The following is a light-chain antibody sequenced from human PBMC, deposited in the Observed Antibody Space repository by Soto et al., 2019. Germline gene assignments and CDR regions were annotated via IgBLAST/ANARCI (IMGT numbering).Light chain of an antibody. CDR1: SSNVGSNS. CDR2: RND. V-gene: IGLV1-47*01. CDR3: AAWDDSLNGHV. Sequence: QSVLTQAHSASGTPGQRVTISCSGSSSNVGSNSVYWYQQLPGTAPKLLIYRNDQRPSGVPDRFSASKSGTSASLAISGLRSEDEADYYCAAWDDSLNGHVFGPGTKVTVL. J-gene: IGLJ1*01.